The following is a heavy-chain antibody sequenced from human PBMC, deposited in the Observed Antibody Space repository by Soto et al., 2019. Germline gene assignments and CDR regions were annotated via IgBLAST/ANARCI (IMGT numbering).Heavy chain of an antibody. D-gene: IGHD6-13*01. V-gene: IGHV3-15*07. Sequence: GGSLRLSCAASGFTFSNAWMNWVRQAPGKGLEWVGRIKSKTDGGTTDYAAPVKGRFTISRDDSKNTLYLQMNSLKTEDTAVYYCTTDLDIAAAGLPPGYWGQGTLVTVSS. CDR1: GFTFSNAW. CDR2: IKSKTDGGTT. J-gene: IGHJ4*02. CDR3: TTDLDIAAAGLPPGY.